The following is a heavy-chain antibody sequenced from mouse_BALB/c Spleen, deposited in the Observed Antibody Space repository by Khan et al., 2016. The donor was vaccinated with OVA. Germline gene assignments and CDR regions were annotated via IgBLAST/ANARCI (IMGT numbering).Heavy chain of an antibody. CDR1: GYTFTEYT. CDR2: FNPNNGGT. V-gene: IGHV1-18*01. J-gene: IGHJ1*01. Sequence: EVQLQQSGPELVKPGASVRISCKTSGYTFTEYTMHWVKQSHGKSLEWLGGFNPNNGGTSYNQKFKGKATLTVDKSSSTAYMELRSLTSEDSAVYYCTRGDYYACYWFFDVWGAGTTVTVSS. D-gene: IGHD1-1*01. CDR3: TRGDYYACYWFFDV.